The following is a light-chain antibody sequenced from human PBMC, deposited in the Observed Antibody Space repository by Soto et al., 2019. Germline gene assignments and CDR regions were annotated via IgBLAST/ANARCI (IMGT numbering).Light chain of an antibody. CDR2: GAS. CDR1: QYINTR. CDR3: QQYNDWPRT. Sequence: EIVLTQSPATLSSFPGDRVTLSCRASQYINTRLAWYQHRPGQAPRLLMYGASIRANGVPARFSGSGSGTEFTLTISSLQSEDFAVYYCQQYNDWPRTFGQGTKVDIK. V-gene: IGKV3-15*01. J-gene: IGKJ1*01.